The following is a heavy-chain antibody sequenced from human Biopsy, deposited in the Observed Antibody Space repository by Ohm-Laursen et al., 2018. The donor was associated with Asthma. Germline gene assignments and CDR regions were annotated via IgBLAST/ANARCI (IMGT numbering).Heavy chain of an antibody. CDR2: IYYSGST. CDR3: ARGPPVDRED. V-gene: IGHV4-31*03. J-gene: IGHJ4*02. D-gene: IGHD5-24*01. Sequence: SDTLSLTCTVSGGSIGSGGYYWSWIRPHPGKGLGWIGYIYYSGSTYYNPSLKSRVTISVDTSKNQFSLKLSSVTAADTAVYYCARGPPVDREDWGQGTLVTVSS. CDR1: GGSIGSGGYY.